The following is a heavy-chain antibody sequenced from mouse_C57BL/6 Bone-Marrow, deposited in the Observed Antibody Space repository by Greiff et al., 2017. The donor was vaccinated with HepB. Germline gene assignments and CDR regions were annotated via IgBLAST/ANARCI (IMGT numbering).Heavy chain of an antibody. D-gene: IGHD2-1*01. Sequence: VQGVESGPELVKPGASVKISCKASGYAFSSSWMNWVKQRPGKGLEWIGRIYPGDGDTNYNGKFKGKATLTADKSSSTAYMQLSSLTSEDSAVYFCARPLYYGNSYWYFDVWGTGTTVTVSS. CDR2: IYPGDGDT. J-gene: IGHJ1*03. CDR3: ARPLYYGNSYWYFDV. CDR1: GYAFSSSW. V-gene: IGHV1-82*01.